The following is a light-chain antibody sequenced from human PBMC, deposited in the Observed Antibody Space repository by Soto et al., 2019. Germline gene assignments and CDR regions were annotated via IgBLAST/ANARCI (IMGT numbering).Light chain of an antibody. CDR3: CSLTSITTYV. J-gene: IGLJ1*01. V-gene: IGLV2-14*01. Sequence: QSVLTQPASVSGSPGQSITISCTGTSSDVGGYNYVSWYQQHPGKAPKLMIYEVSNRPSGVSNRFSGSKSGNTASLTISGLQAEDDADYYCCSLTSITTYVFGTGTKVTVL. CDR2: EVS. CDR1: SSDVGGYNY.